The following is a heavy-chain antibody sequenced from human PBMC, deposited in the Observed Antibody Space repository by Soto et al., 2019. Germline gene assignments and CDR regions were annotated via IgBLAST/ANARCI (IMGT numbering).Heavy chain of an antibody. J-gene: IGHJ4*02. CDR2: IYYSGYT. D-gene: IGHD5-12*01. CDR1: GGSISSDY. V-gene: IGHV4-59*01. CDR3: ARDSVGSGYD. Sequence: QVQLQESGPGLVKPSETLSLTCTVSGGSISSDYWSWIRQPPGKRLEWIGYIYYSGYTNYNPSLKSRVTISVATSKTHFSLELRSVTAADTAVYYCARDSVGSGYDCGQGTLVTVSS.